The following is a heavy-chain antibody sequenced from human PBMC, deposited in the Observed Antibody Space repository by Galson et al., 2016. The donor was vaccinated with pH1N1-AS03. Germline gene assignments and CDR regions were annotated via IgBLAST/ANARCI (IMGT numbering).Heavy chain of an antibody. CDR2: IKQDGSVE. J-gene: IGHJ6*02. CDR3: AKDRNDYRLHYFSGSDV. D-gene: IGHD1-1*01. Sequence: SLRLSCAASGFTFSSYWMTWVRQAPGKGLEWVANIKQDGSVEYYVDSVKGRFTISRDNAKNSLYLQMNSLRAEDTAVYYCAKDRNDYRLHYFSGSDVWGQGTTVIVSS. V-gene: IGHV3-7*03. CDR1: GFTFSSYW.